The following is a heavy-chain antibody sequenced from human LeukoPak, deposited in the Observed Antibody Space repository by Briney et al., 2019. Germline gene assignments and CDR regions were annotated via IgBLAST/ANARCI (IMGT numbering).Heavy chain of an antibody. CDR3: ARDFSSSSTVYYYYYMDV. J-gene: IGHJ6*03. CDR1: GGSFSGYY. CDR2: ISYSGTT. Sequence: ETLSLTCAVYGGSFSGYYWGWVRQPPGKGLEWIGTISYSGTTYYSPSLKSRVTISLDTSKNQFSLKLSSVTAADTAIYYCARDFSSSSTVYYYYYMDVWGKGTTVTVSS. D-gene: IGHD6-6*01. V-gene: IGHV4-34*01.